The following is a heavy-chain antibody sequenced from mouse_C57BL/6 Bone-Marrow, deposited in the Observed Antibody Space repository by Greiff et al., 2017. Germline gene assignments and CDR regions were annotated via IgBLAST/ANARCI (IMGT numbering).Heavy chain of an antibody. CDR2: IYPGSGST. V-gene: IGHV1-55*01. D-gene: IGHD2-4*01. J-gene: IGHJ3*01. Sequence: QVQLQQPGAELVKPGASVKMSCKASGYTFTSYWITWVKPRPGQGLEWIGDIYPGSGSTNYNEKFKSKATLTVDTSSSTAYMQLSSLTSEDSAVYYCARSYDYDGAWFAYWGQGTLVTVSA. CDR1: GYTFTSYW. CDR3: ARSYDYDGAWFAY.